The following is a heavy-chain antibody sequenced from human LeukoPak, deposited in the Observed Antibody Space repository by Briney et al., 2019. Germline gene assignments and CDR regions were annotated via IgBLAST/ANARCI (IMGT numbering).Heavy chain of an antibody. CDR2: INSRSSTI. CDR3: TSHTGTGDAFRPFHI. V-gene: IGHV3-48*04. Sequence: GGSLRLSCAASGFIFSTRDVNWVRQAPGKGLEWVSFINSRSSTIYYADSVKGRFTISRDNSKNSLYLQMNSLRAEDTAVYYCTSHTGTGDAFRPFHIWGQGTMVTVSS. CDR1: GFIFSTRD. D-gene: IGHD2-21*02. J-gene: IGHJ3*02.